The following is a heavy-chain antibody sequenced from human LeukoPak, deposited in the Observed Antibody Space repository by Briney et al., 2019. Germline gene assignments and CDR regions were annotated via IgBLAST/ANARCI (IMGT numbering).Heavy chain of an antibody. CDR2: IYHSGST. D-gene: IGHD3-22*01. CDR3: ARTVYYDTWFDP. CDR1: GGSISSYY. V-gene: IGHV4-59*01. Sequence: SETLSLTCTVSGGSISSYYWSWIRQPPGKGLEWIGHIYHSGSTTYNPSLKSRLTMSIDTSNNQFSLRLSSVTAADTAVYYCARTVYYDTWFDPWGQGTLVSVSS. J-gene: IGHJ5*02.